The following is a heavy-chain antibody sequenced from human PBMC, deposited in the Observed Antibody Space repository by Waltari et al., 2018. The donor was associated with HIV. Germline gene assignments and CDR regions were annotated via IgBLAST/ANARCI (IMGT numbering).Heavy chain of an antibody. V-gene: IGHV3-21*01. D-gene: IGHD1-1*01. CDR1: VSTLLTFS. CDR2: ISRGSSDS. J-gene: IGHJ4*02. CDR3: VRDRTSLTTGDFES. Sequence: RLVQSCAVIFKPWESFILHCARSVSTLLTFSMTVVRLAPGKGLEWVSSISRGSSDSYYSDAVKGRFTVSRDNAKNSLLLQLNTLTAEDTALYYCVRDRTSLTTGDFESWGQGAPVTVSS.